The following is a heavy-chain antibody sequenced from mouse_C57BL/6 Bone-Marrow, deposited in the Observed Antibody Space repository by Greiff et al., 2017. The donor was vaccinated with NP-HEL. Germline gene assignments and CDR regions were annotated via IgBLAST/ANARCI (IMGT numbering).Heavy chain of an antibody. D-gene: IGHD1-1*01. Sequence: EVKLVESGAELVRPGASVKLSCTASGFNIKDDYMHWVKQRPEQGLEWIGWIDPENGDTEYASKFQGKATITADTSSNTAYLQLSSLTSEDTAVYYCTPRDYGSSPWFAYWGQGTLVTVSA. CDR1: GFNIKDDY. V-gene: IGHV14-4*01. J-gene: IGHJ3*01. CDR3: TPRDYGSSPWFAY. CDR2: IDPENGDT.